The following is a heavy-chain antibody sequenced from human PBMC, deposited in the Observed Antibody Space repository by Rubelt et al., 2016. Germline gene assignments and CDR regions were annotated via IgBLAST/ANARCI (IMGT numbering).Heavy chain of an antibody. CDR3: ARVVLGSGYEEY. CDR2: IYYTGGP. D-gene: IGHD5-12*01. J-gene: IGHJ4*02. V-gene: IGHV4-59*12. Sequence: QVRLQESGPGLVKPSETLSLTCTVSGGSMTKKYWTWIRQPPGKGLQWIGYIYYTGGPNYSPSLKSRVSISIDTSKNQFSRKRKFVTAAETAGYYCARVVLGSGYEEYWGQGTLVTVSS. CDR1: GGSMTKKY.